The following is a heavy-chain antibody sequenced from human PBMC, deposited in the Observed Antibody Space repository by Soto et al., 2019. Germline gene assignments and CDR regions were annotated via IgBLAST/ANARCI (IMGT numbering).Heavy chain of an antibody. D-gene: IGHD2-21*02. CDR2: INAGNGNT. CDR3: ARMWGYCGGDCYPYYFEY. Sequence: ASVKVSCKASGYTFTSYAMHWVRQAPGQRLEWMGWINAGNGNTKYSQKFQGRVTITRDTSASTAYMELSSLRSEDTAVYYCARMWGYCGGDCYPYYFEYWGQGTLVPVSP. CDR1: GYTFTSYA. V-gene: IGHV1-3*01. J-gene: IGHJ4*02.